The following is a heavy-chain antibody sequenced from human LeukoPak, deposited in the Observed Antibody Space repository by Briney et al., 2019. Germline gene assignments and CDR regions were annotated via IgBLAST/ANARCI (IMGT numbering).Heavy chain of an antibody. CDR2: IRYDGSNK. V-gene: IGHV3-30*02. CDR3: AKDPNRYDSSIYYCAY. J-gene: IGHJ4*02. D-gene: IGHD3-22*01. Sequence: AGGSLRLSCAASGFTFSNYAMHWVRQAPGKGLEGVAFIRYDGSNKYYADSVKGRFTISRDNSKNTLYLHMNRLRAEDTAVYYCAKDPNRYDSSIYYCAYWGQGTLVTVSS. CDR1: GFTFSNYA.